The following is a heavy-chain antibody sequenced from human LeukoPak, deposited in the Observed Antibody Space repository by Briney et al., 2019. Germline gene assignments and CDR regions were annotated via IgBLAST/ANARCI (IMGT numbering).Heavy chain of an antibody. J-gene: IGHJ4*02. CDR1: GGSISSYY. Sequence: SETLSLTCTVSGGSISSYYWSWIRQPPGKGLEWLGYIYYSGSTNYNPSLKSRVTISVDTSKNQFSLKLSSVTAADTAVYYCARLIPYYFDYWGQGILVTVSS. V-gene: IGHV4-59*01. CDR3: ARLIPYYFDY. CDR2: IYYSGST.